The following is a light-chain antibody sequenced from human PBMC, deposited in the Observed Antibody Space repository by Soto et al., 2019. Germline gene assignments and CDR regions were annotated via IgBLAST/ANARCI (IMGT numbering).Light chain of an antibody. Sequence: QSVLTQPPSASGSPGQSVTISFTGTSSDVGGYNYVSWYQKQPGKAPKIMNYEVNKRPSGVPDRFSGSKSGNTASLTFSGLQAEDEADYYCSSYAGSNSYVFGTGTKVTVL. V-gene: IGLV2-8*01. CDR3: SSYAGSNSYV. CDR1: SSDVGGYNY. J-gene: IGLJ1*01. CDR2: EVN.